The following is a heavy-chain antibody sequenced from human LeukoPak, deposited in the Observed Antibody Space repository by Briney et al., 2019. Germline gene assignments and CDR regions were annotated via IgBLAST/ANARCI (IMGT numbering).Heavy chain of an antibody. CDR2: ISAYNGNT. V-gene: IGHV1-18*01. CDR3: ARVRALGYCSGGSCYALDY. D-gene: IGHD2-15*01. CDR1: GYTFTSYG. J-gene: IGHJ4*02. Sequence: ASVKVSCTASGYTFTSYGISWVRQAPGQGLEWMGWISAYNGNTNYAQKLQGRVTMTTDTSTSTAYMELRRLRSDDTAVYYCARVRALGYCSGGSCYALDYWGQGTLVTVFS.